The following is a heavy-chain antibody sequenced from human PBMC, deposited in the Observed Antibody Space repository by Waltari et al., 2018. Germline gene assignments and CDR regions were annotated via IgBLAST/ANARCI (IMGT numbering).Heavy chain of an antibody. Sequence: EVQLVESGGGLVKPGWYLRLSCAASGFTFSSYCLSWVRQAPGKGLEWVANIKQDGSEKYYVDSVKGRFTISRDNAKNSLYLQMNSLRAEDTAVYYCARELELLDYWGQGTLVTVSS. CDR1: GFTFSSYC. J-gene: IGHJ4*02. CDR3: ARELELLDY. CDR2: IKQDGSEK. V-gene: IGHV3-7*01. D-gene: IGHD1-7*01.